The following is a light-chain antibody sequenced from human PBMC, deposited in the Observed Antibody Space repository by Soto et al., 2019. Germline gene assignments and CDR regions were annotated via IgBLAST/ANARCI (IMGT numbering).Light chain of an antibody. CDR2: GAS. CDR1: QSVSSSY. Sequence: ESGLTQSTGTLSLSPGERATLSCRAGQSVSSSYLAWYQQKPGQAPRLLIYGASSRATGIPDRFSGSGFGTDFTLTISRLEPEDFAVYYCQEYGSSLLITFGEGTRLEIK. CDR3: QEYGSSLLIT. V-gene: IGKV3-20*01. J-gene: IGKJ5*01.